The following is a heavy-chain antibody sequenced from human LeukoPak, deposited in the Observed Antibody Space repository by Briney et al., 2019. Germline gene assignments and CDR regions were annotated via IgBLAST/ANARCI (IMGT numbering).Heavy chain of an antibody. J-gene: IGHJ4*02. D-gene: IGHD3-22*01. CDR2: ISNSGGST. CDR1: GFTFSSYA. Sequence: GGSLRLSCVASGFTFSSYAMNWVRQAPGKGLEWVSGISNSGGSTYYADSVKGRFTISRDNSKNTLYLQMNSLRAEDTAVYYCARATYYYDSSGQGSDYWGQGTLVTVSS. V-gene: IGHV3-23*01. CDR3: ARATYYYDSSGQGSDY.